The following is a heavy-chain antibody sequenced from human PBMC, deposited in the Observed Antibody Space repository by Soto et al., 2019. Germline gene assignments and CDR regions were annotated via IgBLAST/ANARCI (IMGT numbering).Heavy chain of an antibody. V-gene: IGHV4-59*01. Sequence: TETLSLTCSVSGGSISHYYWSWIRQSPGKGLEWIGYAYYSGSTDYNPSLKSRVTMSVDTSKNQVSLKLNSVTTADTAVYYCARDRSTYGGGGTGEVKENWFDPWGPGTLVTVSS. CDR2: AYYSGST. CDR3: ARDRSTYGGGGTGEVKENWFDP. CDR1: GGSISHYY. D-gene: IGHD2-8*01. J-gene: IGHJ5*02.